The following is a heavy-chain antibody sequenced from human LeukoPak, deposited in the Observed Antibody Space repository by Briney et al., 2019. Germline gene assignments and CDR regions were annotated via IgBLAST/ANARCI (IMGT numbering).Heavy chain of an antibody. V-gene: IGHV3-13*04. D-gene: IGHD3-9*01. CDR1: GFTFSNYD. CDR2: IGTTGDT. J-gene: IGHJ5*02. Sequence: GGSLRLSCAASGFTFSNYDMHWVRQATGKGLEWVTDIGTTGDTYYPASVKGRFTISRENSKNSLYLQINSLIAGDTAVYYCARGDILTDYSFDPWGQGTLVIVSS. CDR3: ARGDILTDYSFDP.